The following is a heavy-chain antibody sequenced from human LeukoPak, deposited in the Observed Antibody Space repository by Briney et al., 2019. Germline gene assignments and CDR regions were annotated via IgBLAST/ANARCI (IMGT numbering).Heavy chain of an antibody. CDR1: GDSISSGAYS. CDR2: IYQTGSA. J-gene: IGHJ1*01. CDR3: ARDGRSYGEVQH. Sequence: SQTLSLTCAVSGDSISSGAYSWTWIRQPPGKGLEWIGYIYQTGSAYYNPSLKSRVTISVDTSKNQFSLKLSSVTAADTAVYYCARDGRSYGEVQHWGQGTLVTVSS. D-gene: IGHD5-18*01. V-gene: IGHV4-30-2*01.